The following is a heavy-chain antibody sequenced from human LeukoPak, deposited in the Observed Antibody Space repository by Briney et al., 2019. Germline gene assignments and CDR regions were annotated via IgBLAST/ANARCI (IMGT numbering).Heavy chain of an antibody. V-gene: IGHV3-21*01. D-gene: IGHD3-22*01. CDR2: ISGSSTYI. J-gene: IGHJ4*02. CDR1: GFTFSTYS. CDR3: ARDPPYYDSSGYYYDY. Sequence: GGSLRLSCAASGFTFSTYSMNWVRQAPGKGLEWVSSISGSSTYIYYADSVKGRFTISRDNAKNSLYLQMSSLRAEDTAVYYCARDPPYYDSSGYYYDYWGQGTLVTVSS.